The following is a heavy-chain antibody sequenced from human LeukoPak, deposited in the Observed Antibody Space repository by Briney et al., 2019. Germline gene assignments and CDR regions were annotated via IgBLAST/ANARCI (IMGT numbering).Heavy chain of an antibody. D-gene: IGHD6-19*01. CDR3: ARDSSGWYYAFDI. Sequence: ASVKVSCKASGYTFTRYYMHWVRQAPGQGLDWMGWINPNSDGTNYAQKFQGRVTMTRDTSISTAYMELRRLRSDDTAVYYCARDSSGWYYAFDIWGQGTMVTVSS. V-gene: IGHV1-2*02. CDR2: INPNSDGT. CDR1: GYTFTRYY. J-gene: IGHJ3*02.